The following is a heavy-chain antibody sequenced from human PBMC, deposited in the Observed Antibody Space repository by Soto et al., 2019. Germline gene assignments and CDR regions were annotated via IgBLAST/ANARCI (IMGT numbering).Heavy chain of an antibody. J-gene: IGHJ4*02. Sequence: QLQLQESGPGLVKPSETLSLICTVSGDSISSSSYYWGWIRQPPGKGLEWIGSIYYSGTTYYNTSLKSRVTISVHTSKNQFSLKLTSVTAADTAVYYCARRSIYYKYFDYWGQGTLVTVSS. CDR1: GDSISSSSYY. V-gene: IGHV4-39*01. CDR3: ARRSIYYKYFDY. D-gene: IGHD3-22*01. CDR2: IYYSGTT.